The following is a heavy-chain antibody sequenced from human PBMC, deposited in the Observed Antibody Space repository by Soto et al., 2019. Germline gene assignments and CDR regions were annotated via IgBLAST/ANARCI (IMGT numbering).Heavy chain of an antibody. CDR2: IGGTGSDT. CDR1: RFTVSDFA. Sequence: DVQWLESGGGLVQPGESLTLSCAASRFTVSDFAMSWVRQAPGKGLEGVSSIGGTGSDTYYADSVKGRFTISRDNPRNTLYLQMDNLRDEDTAVDYCAKDAVPYNGKWDWFDSWGQGTLVTVSS. J-gene: IGHJ5*01. V-gene: IGHV3-23*01. CDR3: AKDAVPYNGKWDWFDS. D-gene: IGHD1-26*01.